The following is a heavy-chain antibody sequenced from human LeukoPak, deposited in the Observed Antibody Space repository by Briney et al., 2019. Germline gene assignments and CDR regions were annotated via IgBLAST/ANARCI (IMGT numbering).Heavy chain of an antibody. CDR2: IGIDSGNT. V-gene: IGHV3-48*04. D-gene: IGHD4-11*01. Sequence: PGGSLRLSCATSGFILNDYSMNWVRQAPGKGLEWISYIGIDSGNTKYADSVKGRFTISGDNAKSSLYLQMNSLRVEDTAVYYCARDHNYAFDNWGQGTLVTVSS. CDR3: ARDHNYAFDN. CDR1: GFILNDYS. J-gene: IGHJ4*02.